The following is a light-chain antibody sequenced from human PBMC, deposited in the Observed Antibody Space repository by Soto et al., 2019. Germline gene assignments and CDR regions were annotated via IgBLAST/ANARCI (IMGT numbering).Light chain of an antibody. J-gene: IGKJ4*01. CDR1: QHISSY. CDR2: AAS. V-gene: IGKV1-8*01. Sequence: AIRMTQSPSSLSASTGDSVTITCRASQHISSYLAWYQQKPGKAPNLLIYAASTLQSGVPSRFSGSVSGTDFPLTITYLQSEDIATYFCQQYYTFPLTFGGGTKWIS. CDR3: QQYYTFPLT.